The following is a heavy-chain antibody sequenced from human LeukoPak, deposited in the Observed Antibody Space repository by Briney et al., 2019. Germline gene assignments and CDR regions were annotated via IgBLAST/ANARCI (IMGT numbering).Heavy chain of an antibody. Sequence: RSESRSLTCALSGYFLSLLYYWGWMREPPGMGVEESGCISQSGNTSYQLTLKSRVTISVDTSKNQFSLKLSSVTAADTAVYYGASRLWLGEFFDYWGQGTLVTVSS. CDR2: ISQSGNT. CDR3: ASRLWLGEFFDY. D-gene: IGHD3-10*01. J-gene: IGHJ4*02. V-gene: IGHV4-38-2*01. CDR1: GYFLSLLYY.